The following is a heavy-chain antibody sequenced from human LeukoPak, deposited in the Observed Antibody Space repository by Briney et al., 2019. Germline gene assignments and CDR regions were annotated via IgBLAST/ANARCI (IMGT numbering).Heavy chain of an antibody. Sequence: SETLSLTCTVSGGSISSYYWSWIRQTPGKGLEWIGSIYYIGSTNYNPSLKSRVTISVDTSKNQFSLKLSSVTAADTAGYYCARVVGVVIAGRGEGEFDPWGQGTLVTVSS. CDR2: IYYIGST. CDR3: ARVVGVVIAGRGEGEFDP. D-gene: IGHD3-3*01. V-gene: IGHV4-59*01. J-gene: IGHJ5*02. CDR1: GGSISSYY.